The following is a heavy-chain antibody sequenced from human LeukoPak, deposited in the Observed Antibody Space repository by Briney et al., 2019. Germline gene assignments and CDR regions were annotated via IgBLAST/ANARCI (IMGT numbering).Heavy chain of an antibody. CDR1: GYTFTGYY. CDR2: INPNSGGT. V-gene: IGHV1-2*02. CDR3: ARVPIRGSSTSCIDY. D-gene: IGHD2-2*01. Sequence: GASVKVSCKASGYTFTGYYMHWVRQAPGQGLEWMGWINPNSGGTNYAQKFQGRVTMTRDTSISTAYMELSRLRSDDTAVYYCARVPIRGSSTSCIDYWGQGTLVTVSS. J-gene: IGHJ4*02.